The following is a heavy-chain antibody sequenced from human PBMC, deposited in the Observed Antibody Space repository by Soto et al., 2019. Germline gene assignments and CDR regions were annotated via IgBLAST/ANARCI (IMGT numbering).Heavy chain of an antibody. J-gene: IGHJ6*02. V-gene: IGHV1-69*08. D-gene: IGHD3-10*01. CDR1: GTIFSSYT. Sequence: QVQLVQSGAEVKKPGSSVRVSCKASGTIFSSYTISWVRQAPGQGLEWMGRIIPILGETNSAQKFQGRVTLTADKSTNPAYMELNSLRLEDTALYYCARGFGGRMDDWGQGTTVTVSS. CDR2: IIPILGET. CDR3: ARGFGGRMDD.